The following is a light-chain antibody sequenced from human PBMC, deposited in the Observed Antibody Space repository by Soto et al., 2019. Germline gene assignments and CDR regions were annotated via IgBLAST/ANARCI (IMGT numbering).Light chain of an antibody. V-gene: IGLV4-69*01. CDR1: SGHSSYA. CDR3: QTSGV. J-gene: IGLJ3*02. Sequence: QPVLTQSPSASASLGASVKLTCTLSSGHSSYAIAWHQQQPEKGPRYLMKLNSDGSHSKGDGIPDRFSGSSSGAERYLTISSLQSEDEADYYCQTSGVFGGGTKLTV. CDR2: LNSDGSH.